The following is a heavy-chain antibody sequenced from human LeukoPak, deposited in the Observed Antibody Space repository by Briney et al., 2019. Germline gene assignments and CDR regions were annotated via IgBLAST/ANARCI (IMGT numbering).Heavy chain of an antibody. CDR1: GGSISSSCYF. CDR3: ARSRGYSGYYRLPCYFDY. Sequence: PSETLSLTCTVSGGSISSSCYFWGRIRQPPGTGLEWIGSIYYGGTTYYNPSLKSRVTISVDTSKNQFSLKLSSVTAADTAVYYCARSRGYSGYYRLPCYFDYWGQGTLVTVSS. V-gene: IGHV4-39*07. CDR2: IYYGGTT. D-gene: IGHD5-12*01. J-gene: IGHJ4*02.